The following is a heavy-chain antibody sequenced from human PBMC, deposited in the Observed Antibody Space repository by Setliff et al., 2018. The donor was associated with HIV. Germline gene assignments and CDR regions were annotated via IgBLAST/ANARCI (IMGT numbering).Heavy chain of an antibody. V-gene: IGHV4-4*07. CDR2: IYKSESS. Sequence: SETLSLTCTVSGGSISGTYYWNWIRQPAGKGLKWVGRIYKSESSNANPSLRSRVTISVDTSTNQFSLNLASVTAADTAVYYCTRRFEKWLAFDYWGQGTLVTVSS. CDR1: GGSISGTYY. CDR3: TRRFEKWLAFDY. J-gene: IGHJ4*02. D-gene: IGHD6-19*01.